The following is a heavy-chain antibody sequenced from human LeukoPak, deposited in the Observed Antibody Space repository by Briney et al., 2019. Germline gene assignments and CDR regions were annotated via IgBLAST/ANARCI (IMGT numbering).Heavy chain of an antibody. CDR1: GYTFTGYY. J-gene: IGHJ5*02. Sequence: ASVKVSCKASGYTFTGYYMHWVRQAPGKGLEWMGGFDPEDGETIYAQKFQGRVTMTEDTSTDTAYMELSSLRSEDTAVYYCATGPNYYDSSGYHHWGQGTLITVSS. CDR3: ATGPNYYDSSGYHH. D-gene: IGHD3-22*01. V-gene: IGHV1-24*01. CDR2: FDPEDGET.